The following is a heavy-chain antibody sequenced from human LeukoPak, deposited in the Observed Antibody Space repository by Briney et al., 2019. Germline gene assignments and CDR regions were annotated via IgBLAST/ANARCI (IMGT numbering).Heavy chain of an antibody. D-gene: IGHD3-22*01. V-gene: IGHV3-48*01. CDR2: ISSSSSSTI. CDR1: GFTFSSYS. J-gene: IGHJ4*02. Sequence: GGSLRLSCAASGFTFSSYSMNWVRQAPGKGLEWVSYISSSSSSTIYYADSVKGRFTISRDNAKNSLYLQMNSLRAEDTAVYYCARDQGYYYYDSSGFDYWGQGTLVTVSS. CDR3: ARDQGYYYYDSSGFDY.